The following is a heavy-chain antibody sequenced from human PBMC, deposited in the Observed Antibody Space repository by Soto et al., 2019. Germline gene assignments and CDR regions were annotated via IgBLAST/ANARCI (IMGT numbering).Heavy chain of an antibody. Sequence: QVQLQQWGAELLKPSETLSLTCAVSGGSLSDYYWPWIRQSPGKGLEWIGEIHPSGCTYYNPSLRSRVTISVDTSKNQFSLKLTSLTAADTAIYYCARGRDEYKVGNVWGHGTTVTVSS. J-gene: IGHJ6*02. CDR3: ARGRDEYKVGNV. D-gene: IGHD1-26*01. CDR1: GGSLSDYY. V-gene: IGHV4-34*01. CDR2: IHPSGCT.